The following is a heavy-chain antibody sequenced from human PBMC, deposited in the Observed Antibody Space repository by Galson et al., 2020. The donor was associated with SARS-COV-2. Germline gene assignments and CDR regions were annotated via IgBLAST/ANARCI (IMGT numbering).Heavy chain of an antibody. J-gene: IGHJ4*02. CDR3: AKDWPIVYGSGSHDE. D-gene: IGHD3-10*01. Sequence: GGSLRLSCAASGFTFSSYGMPWVRQAPGKGLEWVAGISYDGSNKYYADSVKGRFTISRDNSKNTLYLQMNSLRAEDTAVYDCAKDWPIVYGSGSHDEWGQGTLGTVSS. CDR1: GFTFSSYG. CDR2: ISYDGSNK. V-gene: IGHV3-30*18.